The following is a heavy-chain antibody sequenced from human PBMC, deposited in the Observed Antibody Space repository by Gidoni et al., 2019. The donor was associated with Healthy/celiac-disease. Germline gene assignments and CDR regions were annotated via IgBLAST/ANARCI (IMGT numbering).Heavy chain of an antibody. CDR3: AKGSAYSSSWYDFDY. CDR2: FSGSGGST. Sequence: EVQLLESGGGLVQPGGSLRLSCASSGFTFSRYAMSWVRQAPGKGLAWVSGFSGSGGSTYYADSGKVRVTISRDNAKNTLYLQMNSLRAEDTAVYYCAKGSAYSSSWYDFDYWGQGTLVTVSS. V-gene: IGHV3-23*01. J-gene: IGHJ4*02. CDR1: GFTFSRYA. D-gene: IGHD6-13*01.